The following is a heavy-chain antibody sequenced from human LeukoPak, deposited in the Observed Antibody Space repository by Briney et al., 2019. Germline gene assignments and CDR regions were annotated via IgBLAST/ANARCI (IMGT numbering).Heavy chain of an antibody. CDR3: ARGGIAAPNFDY. V-gene: IGHV4-39*07. CDR1: GGSISSSSYY. J-gene: IGHJ4*02. Sequence: SETLSLTCTVSGGSISSSSYYWGWIRQPPGKGLEWIGSIYYSGSTNYNPSLKSRVTISVDTSKNQFSLKLSSVTAADTAVYYCARGGIAAPNFDYWGQGTLVTVSS. D-gene: IGHD6-13*01. CDR2: IYYSGST.